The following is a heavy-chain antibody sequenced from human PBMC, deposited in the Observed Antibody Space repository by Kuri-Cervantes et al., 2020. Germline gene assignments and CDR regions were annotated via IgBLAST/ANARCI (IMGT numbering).Heavy chain of an antibody. CDR2: IYYSGST. CDR1: GGSISSGGYY. D-gene: IGHD3-10*01. V-gene: IGHV4-61*08. CDR3: ARGSYYGSGSYFDLDY. J-gene: IGHJ4*02. Sequence: GSLRLSCAVSGGSISSGGYYWSWIRQPPGKGLEWIGYIYYSGSTNYNPSLKSRVTISVDTSKNQFSLKLSSVTAAATAVYYCARGSYYGSGSYFDLDYWGQGTLVTVSS.